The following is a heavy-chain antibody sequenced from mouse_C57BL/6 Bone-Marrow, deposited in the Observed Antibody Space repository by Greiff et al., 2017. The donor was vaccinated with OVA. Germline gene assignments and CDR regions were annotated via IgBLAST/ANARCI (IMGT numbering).Heavy chain of an antibody. J-gene: IGHJ2*01. V-gene: IGHV7-3*01. CDR2: IRNKANGYTT. Sequence: EVNVVESGGGLVQPGGSLSLSCAASGFTFTDYYMSWVRQPPGKALEWLGFIRNKANGYTTEYSASVKGRFTISRDNSQSILYLQMNALRAEDSATYYCARFYYDYGFPDYWGQGTTLTVPS. CDR1: GFTFTDYY. CDR3: ARFYYDYGFPDY. D-gene: IGHD2-4*01.